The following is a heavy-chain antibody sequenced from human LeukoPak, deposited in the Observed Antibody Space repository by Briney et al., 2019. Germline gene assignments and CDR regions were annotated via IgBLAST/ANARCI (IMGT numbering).Heavy chain of an antibody. Sequence: SQTLSLTCSVSGGSISSGGYSWSWIRQIPGKGLEWIGYIYYSGTTHYNPSLKSRVTISVDASKNQFSLRLSSVTAADTAVYYCARVLGYGSGSYYPGYWGQGTLVTVSS. CDR1: GGSISSGGYS. CDR3: ARVLGYGSGSYYPGY. CDR2: IYYSGTT. J-gene: IGHJ4*02. D-gene: IGHD3-10*01. V-gene: IGHV4-31*03.